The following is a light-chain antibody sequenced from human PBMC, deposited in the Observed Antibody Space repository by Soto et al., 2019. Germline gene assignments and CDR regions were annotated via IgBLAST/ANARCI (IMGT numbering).Light chain of an antibody. CDR2: DAS. CDR1: QSVSSY. CDR3: QQRSNWPPLT. J-gene: IGKJ4*01. Sequence: EIVLTQSPATLSLSPGERATLSCRVSQSVSSYLAWYQQKPGQAPRLLIYDASNRATGIPARFSGSGSGTDFTLTISSLEPEDFAVYYCQQRSNWPPLTFGGGTKVDI. V-gene: IGKV3-11*01.